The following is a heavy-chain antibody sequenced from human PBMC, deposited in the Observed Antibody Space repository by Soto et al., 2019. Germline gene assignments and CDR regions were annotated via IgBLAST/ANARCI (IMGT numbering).Heavy chain of an antibody. D-gene: IGHD3-3*02. Sequence: QVQLVQSGSEVKKPGSSVKLSCKASGGTFSSSAISWVRQAPGQGLEWMGGIMPIFRTPDYAQKFQGRVTITADESTTTAYMELSSLRSEDTAVYFCARDKARQQLGGNYYYILDVWGQGTTVTVSS. J-gene: IGHJ6*02. CDR2: IMPIFRTP. CDR1: GGTFSSSA. CDR3: ARDKARQQLGGNYYYILDV. V-gene: IGHV1-69*12.